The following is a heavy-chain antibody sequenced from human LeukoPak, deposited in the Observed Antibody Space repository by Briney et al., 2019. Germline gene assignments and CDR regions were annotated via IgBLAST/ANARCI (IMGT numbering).Heavy chain of an antibody. CDR3: ARGARYYYYMDV. J-gene: IGHJ6*03. D-gene: IGHD3-16*01. CDR2: IYYSGST. CDR1: GGSISSYY. V-gene: IGHV4-59*01. Sequence: PSETLSLTCTVSGGSISSYYWSWIRQPPGKGLEWIGYIYYSGSTNYNPSLKSRVTISVDTSKNQFSLKLSSVTAADTAVHYCARGARYYYYMDVWGKGTTVTVSS.